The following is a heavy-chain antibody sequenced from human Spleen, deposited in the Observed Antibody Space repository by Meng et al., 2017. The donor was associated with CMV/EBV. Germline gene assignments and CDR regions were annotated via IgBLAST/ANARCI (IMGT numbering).Heavy chain of an antibody. V-gene: IGHV1-2*02. Sequence: TVSEYYAHGMGQAPGQGLERMGWINTNGGGTNYTRKFQDRITMTRDTSIGTAYMGLGRLRSDDTAVYYCARKERLTIFGADENWFDPWGQGTLVTVSS. D-gene: IGHD3-3*01. J-gene: IGHJ5*02. CDR3: ARKERLTIFGADENWFDP. CDR1: TVSEYY. CDR2: INTNGGGT.